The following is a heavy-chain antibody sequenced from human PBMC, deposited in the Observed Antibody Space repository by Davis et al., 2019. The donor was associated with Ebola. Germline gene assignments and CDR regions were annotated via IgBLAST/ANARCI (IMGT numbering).Heavy chain of an antibody. D-gene: IGHD4-23*01. V-gene: IGHV3-30-3*01. CDR2: ISYDGSNK. Sequence: PGGSLRLSCAASGFTFSSYAMHWVRQAPGKGLEWVAVISYDGSNKYYADSVKGRFTISRDNAKNSLYLQMNSLRDEDTAVYYCASLGTTVVTPREAFDIWGQGTMVTVSS. CDR1: GFTFSSYA. CDR3: ASLGTTVVTPREAFDI. J-gene: IGHJ3*02.